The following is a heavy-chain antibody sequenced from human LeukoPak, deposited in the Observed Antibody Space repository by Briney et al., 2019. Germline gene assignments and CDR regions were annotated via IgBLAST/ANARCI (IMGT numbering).Heavy chain of an antibody. J-gene: IGHJ4*02. CDR1: GGSISSCGYY. CDR2: IYYSGST. CDR3: AREGPAGTVGY. Sequence: SQTLSLTCTVSGGSISSCGYYWSWIRQHPGKGLEWIGYIYYSGSTYYNPSLKSRVTISVDTSKNQFSLKLSSVTAADTAVYYCAREGPAGTVGYWGQGTLVTVSS. V-gene: IGHV4-31*03.